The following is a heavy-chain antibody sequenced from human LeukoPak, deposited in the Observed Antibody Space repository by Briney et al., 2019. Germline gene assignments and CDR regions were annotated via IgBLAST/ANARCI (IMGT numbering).Heavy chain of an antibody. V-gene: IGHV3-33*01. CDR3: ARVRGSGYSDYYYYGMDV. Sequence: PGRSLRLSCAASGFTFSSYGMHWVRQAPGKGLEWVAVIWYDGSNKYYADSVKGRFTISRDNSKNTLYLQMNSLRAEGTAVYYCARVRGSGYSDYYYYGMDVWGQGTTVTVSS. J-gene: IGHJ6*02. CDR2: IWYDGSNK. D-gene: IGHD3-22*01. CDR1: GFTFSSYG.